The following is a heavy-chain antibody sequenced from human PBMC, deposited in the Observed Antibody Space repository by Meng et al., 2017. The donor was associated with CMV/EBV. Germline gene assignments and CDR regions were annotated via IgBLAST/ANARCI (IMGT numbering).Heavy chain of an antibody. CDR2: IKQDGSEK. CDR3: ARAYGITGTKPNAFDI. Sequence: GGSLRLSCAASGFTFSSYWMSWVRQAPGKGLEWVANIKQDGSEKYYVDSVKGRFTISRDNAKNSLYLQMNSLRAEDTAVYYCARAYGITGTKPNAFDIWGQGTMVTVSS. V-gene: IGHV3-7*03. CDR1: GFTFSSYW. D-gene: IGHD1-7*01. J-gene: IGHJ3*02.